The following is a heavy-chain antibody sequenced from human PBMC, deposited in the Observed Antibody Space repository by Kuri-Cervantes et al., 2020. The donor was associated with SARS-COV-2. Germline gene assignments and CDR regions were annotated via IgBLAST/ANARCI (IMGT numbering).Heavy chain of an antibody. D-gene: IGHD3-22*01. CDR1: GYTFTSYG. CDR2: ISAYNGNT. Sequence: ASVKVSCKASGYTFTSYGISWVRQAPGQGLEWMGWISAYNGNTNYAQKLQGRVTMTTDTSTSTAYMELSSLRSEDTAVYYCARDGHDYYDSSGYFFDYWGQGTLVTVSS. V-gene: IGHV1-18*01. J-gene: IGHJ4*02. CDR3: ARDGHDYYDSSGYFFDY.